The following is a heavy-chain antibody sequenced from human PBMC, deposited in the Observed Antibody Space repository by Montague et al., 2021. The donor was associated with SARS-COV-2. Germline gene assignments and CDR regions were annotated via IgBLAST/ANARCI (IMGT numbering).Heavy chain of an antibody. V-gene: IGHV4-34*01. CDR3: ARHVSNLRAAVDYFDY. CDR2: INHSGST. Sequence: SETLSLTCGVYGGSFSGYYWSWIRQPPGKGLQWMGGINHSGSTNYNSSLNSRGTISLDTSKTQFSLKLTSVSAAATAVYYCARHVSNLRAAVDYFDYWGQGTLVTVSS. J-gene: IGHJ4*02. D-gene: IGHD5/OR15-5a*01. CDR1: GGSFSGYY.